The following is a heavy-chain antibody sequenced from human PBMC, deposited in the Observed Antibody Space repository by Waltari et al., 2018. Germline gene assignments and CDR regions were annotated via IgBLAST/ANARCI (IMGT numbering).Heavy chain of an antibody. J-gene: IGHJ4*02. CDR3: ARAEVEVGATGRFDY. CDR2: IYTSGST. V-gene: IGHV4-61*02. Sequence: QVQLQESGPGLVKPSQTLSLTCPVSGGSISSGSYYWSWIRQPAGKGLEWIGRIYTSGSTNYNPSLKSRVTISVDTYKNQFSLKLSSVTAADTAVYYCARAEVEVGATGRFDYWGQGTLVTVSS. D-gene: IGHD1-26*01. CDR1: GGSISSGSYY.